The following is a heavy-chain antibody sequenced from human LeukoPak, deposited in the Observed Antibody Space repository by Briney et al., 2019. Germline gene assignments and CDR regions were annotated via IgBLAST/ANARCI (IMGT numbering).Heavy chain of an antibody. J-gene: IGHJ4*02. V-gene: IGHV3-66*02. Sequence: GGSLRLSCAASGFTVSSNYMSWVRQAPGEGLEWVSVIYSGGSTYYADSVKGRFTISRDNSKNTLYLQMNSLRAEDTAVYYCARVPSGWYVTYWGQGTLVTVSS. CDR3: ARVPSGWYVTY. CDR2: IYSGGST. D-gene: IGHD6-19*01. CDR1: GFTVSSNY.